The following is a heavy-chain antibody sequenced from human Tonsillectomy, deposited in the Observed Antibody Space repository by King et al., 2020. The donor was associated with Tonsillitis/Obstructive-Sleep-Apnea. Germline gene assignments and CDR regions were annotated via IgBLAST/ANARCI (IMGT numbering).Heavy chain of an antibody. V-gene: IGHV5-51*01. Sequence: QLVQSGAEVKKPGESLKISCKSSGYNFTTYWIGWVRQMPGKGLEWMGIIYPGDSDTSYSPSFQGQVTISADKSISTACLQWSSLQASDTAMYYCARHQSTTGTFDYWGQGTLVTVSS. CDR1: GYNFTTYW. D-gene: IGHD1-1*01. CDR3: ARHQSTTGTFDY. CDR2: IYPGDSDT. J-gene: IGHJ4*02.